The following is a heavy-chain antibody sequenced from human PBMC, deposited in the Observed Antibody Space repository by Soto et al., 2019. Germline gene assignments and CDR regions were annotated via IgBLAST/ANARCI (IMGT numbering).Heavy chain of an antibody. Sequence: SETLSLTCTVSGGSISSRGSMSGRSFYWGLMRQPPGKGLEWIASISYSDGSFYNSSLKSRLTISVDTSKNQFSLSLRSVTAADTAVYYCASHRTFWPFDYWGQGTVVTVSS. CDR3: ASHRTFWPFDY. J-gene: IGHJ4*02. D-gene: IGHD2-8*01. CDR2: ISYSDGS. V-gene: IGHV4-39*01. CDR1: GGSISSRGSMSGRSFY.